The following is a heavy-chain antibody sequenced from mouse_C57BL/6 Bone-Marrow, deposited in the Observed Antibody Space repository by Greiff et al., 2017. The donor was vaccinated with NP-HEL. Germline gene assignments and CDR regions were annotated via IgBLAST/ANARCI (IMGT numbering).Heavy chain of an antibody. J-gene: IGHJ2*01. CDR3: ARYGDYVYYFDY. D-gene: IGHD2-4*01. V-gene: IGHV7-3*01. CDR2: IRNKANGYTT. CDR1: GFTFTDYY. Sequence: DVKLVESGGGLVQPGGSLSLSCAASGFTFTDYYMSWVRQPPGKALEWLGFIRNKANGYTTEYSASVKGRFTISRDNSQSILYLQMNALRAEDSATYYCARYGDYVYYFDYWGQGTTLTVSS.